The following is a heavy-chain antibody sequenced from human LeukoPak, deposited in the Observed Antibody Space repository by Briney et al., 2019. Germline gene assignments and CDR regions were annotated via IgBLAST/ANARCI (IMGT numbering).Heavy chain of an antibody. CDR1: GGSTNSYY. J-gene: IGHJ4*02. D-gene: IGHD2-2*01. CDR3: ARVKASSTSWTFDQ. Sequence: SETLSLTCSGSGGSTNSYYWSWIRQSGGKGLEWIGRIYSSGSTVYNPSLNSRLTMSIDTSKNQFSLTLKSVTATDTAVYYCARVKASSTSWTFDQWGQGALVTVSS. V-gene: IGHV4-4*07. CDR2: IYSSGST.